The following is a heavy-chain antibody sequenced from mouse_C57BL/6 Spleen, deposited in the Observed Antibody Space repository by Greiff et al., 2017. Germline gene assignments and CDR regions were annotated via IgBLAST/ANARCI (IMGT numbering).Heavy chain of an antibody. CDR2: IDPSDSYT. Sequence: VQLQQPGAELVMPGASVKLSCKASGYTFTSYWMHWVKQRPGQGLEWIGEIDPSDSYTNYNQKFKGKSTLTVDKSSSTAYMQLSSLTSEDSAVYYCARDYCGSSSCFDYWGQGTTLTVSS. CDR1: GYTFTSYW. D-gene: IGHD1-1*01. J-gene: IGHJ2*01. CDR3: ARDYCGSSSCFDY. V-gene: IGHV1-69*01.